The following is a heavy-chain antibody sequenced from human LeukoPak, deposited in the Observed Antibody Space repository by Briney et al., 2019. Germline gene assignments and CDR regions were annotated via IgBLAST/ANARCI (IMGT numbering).Heavy chain of an antibody. V-gene: IGHV3-30*18. J-gene: IGHJ4*02. D-gene: IGHD3-22*01. CDR2: ISYDGSNK. CDR1: GFTFSSYG. CDR3: AKGGARAPYTKDSTYYYDSSGYYFDY. Sequence: GGSLRLSCAASGFTFSSYGMHWVRQAPGKGLEWVAVISYDGSNKYYADSVKGRFTISRDNSKNTLYLQMNSLRAEDTAVYYCAKGGARAPYTKDSTYYYDSSGYYFDYWGQGTLVTVSS.